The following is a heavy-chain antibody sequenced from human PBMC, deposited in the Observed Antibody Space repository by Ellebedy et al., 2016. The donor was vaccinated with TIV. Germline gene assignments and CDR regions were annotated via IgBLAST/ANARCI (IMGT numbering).Heavy chain of an antibody. CDR1: GYSFTSYW. D-gene: IGHD2-2*01. Sequence: PGGSLRLSCKGSGYSFTSYWIGWVRQMPGKGLEWMGIIYPGDSDTRYSPSFQGQVTISADKSISTAYLQWSSLKASDTAMYYCARSRYCGSSTCPTDYWGQGTLVTVSS. V-gene: IGHV5-51*01. CDR2: IYPGDSDT. J-gene: IGHJ4*02. CDR3: ARSRYCGSSTCPTDY.